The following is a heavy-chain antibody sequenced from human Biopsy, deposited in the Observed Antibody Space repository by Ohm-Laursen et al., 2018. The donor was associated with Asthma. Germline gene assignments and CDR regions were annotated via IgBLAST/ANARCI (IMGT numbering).Heavy chain of an antibody. J-gene: IGHJ6*02. V-gene: IGHV1-18*01. CDR1: GYTFNSAG. D-gene: IGHD3-10*01. Sequence: SSVKVSCKPSGYTFNSAGITWVRQAPGQGLEWMGWISVYNGNTKVAQKLQDRVTMITDTSTSAAYMELRSLRSDDTAVYFCARAVDYSHYYGIDVWGQGTTVTVS. CDR3: ARAVDYSHYYGIDV. CDR2: ISVYNGNT.